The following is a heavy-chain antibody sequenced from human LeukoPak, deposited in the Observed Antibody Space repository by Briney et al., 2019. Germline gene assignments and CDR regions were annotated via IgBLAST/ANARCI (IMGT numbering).Heavy chain of an antibody. CDR2: ISYDGSNK. CDR3: ARSPYGDYGYFDY. D-gene: IGHD4-17*01. Sequence: PGGSLRLSCAASGFTFRSYAMHWVRQAPGKGLEWVAVISYDGSNKYYADSVKGRFAISRDNSKNTLYLQMNSLRAEDTAVYYCARSPYGDYGYFDYWGQGTLVTVSS. J-gene: IGHJ4*02. CDR1: GFTFRSYA. V-gene: IGHV3-30*09.